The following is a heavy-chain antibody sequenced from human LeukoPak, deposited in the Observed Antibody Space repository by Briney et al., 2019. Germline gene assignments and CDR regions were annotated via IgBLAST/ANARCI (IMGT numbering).Heavy chain of an antibody. CDR2: INPNSGGT. Sequence: ASVKVSCKASGYTFTGYYMHWVRQAPGRGLEWMGWINPNSGGTNYAQKFQGRVTMTRDTSTSTVYMELSSLRSEDTAVYYCARGSRGSGDYWGQGTLVTVSS. J-gene: IGHJ4*02. CDR1: GYTFTGYY. D-gene: IGHD2-15*01. V-gene: IGHV1-2*02. CDR3: ARGSRGSGDY.